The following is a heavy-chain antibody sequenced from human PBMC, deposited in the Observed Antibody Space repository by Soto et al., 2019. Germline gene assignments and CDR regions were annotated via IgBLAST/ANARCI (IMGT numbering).Heavy chain of an antibody. D-gene: IGHD3-3*01. Sequence: GSLRLSCAASGFTFSSYGMHWVRQAPGKGLEWVAVISYDGSNKYYADSVKGRFTISRDNSKNTLYLQMNSLRAEDTAVYYCAKDRVLRFLEWLSDYYGMDVWGQGTTVTVSS. CDR1: GFTFSSYG. J-gene: IGHJ6*02. CDR2: ISYDGSNK. V-gene: IGHV3-30*18. CDR3: AKDRVLRFLEWLSDYYGMDV.